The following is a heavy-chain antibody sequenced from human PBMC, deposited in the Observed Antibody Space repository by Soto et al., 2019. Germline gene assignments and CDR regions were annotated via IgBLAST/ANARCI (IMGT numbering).Heavy chain of an antibody. J-gene: IGHJ4*02. D-gene: IGHD1-26*01. CDR1: GVSVSSETHF. Sequence: SATLCLTCAVSGVSVSSETHFWCWDRQTPGKGLEWIGYIHKSGITNFNPSLKSRVTISADPSKNQFSLWLSSVTAADTAVYFCAREDMSGTYYFAYWGPGTLVPVSS. CDR3: AREDMSGTYYFAY. CDR2: IHKSGIT. V-gene: IGHV4-61*01.